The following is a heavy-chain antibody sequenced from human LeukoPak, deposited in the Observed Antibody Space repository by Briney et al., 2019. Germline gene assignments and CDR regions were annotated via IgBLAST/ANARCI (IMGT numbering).Heavy chain of an antibody. J-gene: IGHJ4*02. D-gene: IGHD7-27*01. CDR2: INPNSGGT. CDR1: GYTFIDYY. Sequence: ASLKVSCKASGYTFIDYYIHWVRQAPGQGLEWMGRINPNSGGTDYAQNFQGRVTMTRDTSISTAYMELSRLRSDDTAVYYCARDPPSTSNWELDYWGQGTLVTVSS. V-gene: IGHV1-2*06. CDR3: ARDPPSTSNWELDY.